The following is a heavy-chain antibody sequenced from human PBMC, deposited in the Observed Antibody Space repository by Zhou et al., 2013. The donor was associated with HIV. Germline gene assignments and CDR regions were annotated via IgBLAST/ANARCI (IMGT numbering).Heavy chain of an antibody. CDR3: ARSSESSRGSGWFDP. Sequence: QVHLVQSGPEVKKPGSSVKVSCKTSGGTLSPNSISWVRQAPGQGPEWMGSINPRFGTTNYAQNFQGRLTMTADESTTTAYMELSNLRSEDTALYYCARSSESSRGSGWFDPWGQGTLVTVSS. J-gene: IGHJ5*02. D-gene: IGHD1-26*01. CDR2: INPRFGTT. V-gene: IGHV1-69*15. CDR1: GGTLSPNS.